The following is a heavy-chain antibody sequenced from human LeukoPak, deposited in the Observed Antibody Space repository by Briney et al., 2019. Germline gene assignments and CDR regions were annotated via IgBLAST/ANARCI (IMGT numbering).Heavy chain of an antibody. Sequence: ASVKVSCKASGGTFSSYTISWVRQAPGQGLEWMGRIIPILGIANYAQKFQGRVTITADKSTSTAYMELSRLRSDDTAVYYCARGTGVVITYYFFDYWGEGTLVTVSS. CDR3: ARGTGVVITYYFFDY. V-gene: IGHV1-69*02. CDR1: GGTFSSYT. J-gene: IGHJ4*02. CDR2: IIPILGIA. D-gene: IGHD3-3*01.